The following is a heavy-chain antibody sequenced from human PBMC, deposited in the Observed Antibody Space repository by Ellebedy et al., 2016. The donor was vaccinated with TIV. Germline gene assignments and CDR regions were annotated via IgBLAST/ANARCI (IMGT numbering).Heavy chain of an antibody. Sequence: SETLSLXXTVSGGSISSSSYYWGWIRQPPGKGLEWIGSIYYSGSTYYNPSLKSRVTISVDTSKNQFSLKLSSVTAADTAVYYCARVVVGYDSSGYYYFDYWGQGTLVTVSS. J-gene: IGHJ4*02. CDR3: ARVVVGYDSSGYYYFDY. CDR1: GGSISSSSYY. D-gene: IGHD3-22*01. V-gene: IGHV4-39*07. CDR2: IYYSGST.